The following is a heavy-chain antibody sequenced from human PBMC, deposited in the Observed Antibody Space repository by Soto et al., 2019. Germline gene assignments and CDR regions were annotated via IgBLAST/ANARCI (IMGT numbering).Heavy chain of an antibody. J-gene: IGHJ4*02. D-gene: IGHD3-3*01. Sequence: QLLESGGALIQPGGSLRVSCVASGFKFSAYAMTWLRQSPGQGLQWVFSISTSGNTTFYADSVKGRFTISRDNSRNTLYLQMRSLRAEDTARYFCAKSPQRVFAYFDIWGQGSLVTVSS. CDR2: ISTSGNTT. CDR1: GFKFSAYA. CDR3: AKSPQRVFAYFDI. V-gene: IGHV3-23*01.